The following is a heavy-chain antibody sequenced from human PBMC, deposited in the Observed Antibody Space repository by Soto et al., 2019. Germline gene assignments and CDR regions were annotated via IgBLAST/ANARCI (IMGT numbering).Heavy chain of an antibody. CDR2: ISAFNGHT. D-gene: IGHD5-12*01. CDR1: GYTFRDYG. Sequence: GPEVRKPGASVKVSCKASGYTFRDYGIAWVRQAPGQGLEWMGWISAFNGHTNYAQKFQGRVTVTADASTATAYMELRSLRPAETAMYFCARGKGYGYDHWGQGTLVTVSS. V-gene: IGHV1-18*01. CDR3: ARGKGYGYDH. J-gene: IGHJ4*02.